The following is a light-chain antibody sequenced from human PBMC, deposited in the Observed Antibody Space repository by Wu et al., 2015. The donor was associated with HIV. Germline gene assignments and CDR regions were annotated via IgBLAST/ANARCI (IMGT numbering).Light chain of an antibody. CDR2: DAS. CDR1: QSITVS. CDR3: QQRSNWPYT. Sequence: EIVLTQSPATLALSPGERATLSCRASQSITVSLAWYQQTPGQAPRLLIYDASNRATGIPARFSGSGSGTDFTLTISSLEPEDFAVYYCQQRSNWPYTFGQGTKLEIK. J-gene: IGKJ2*01. V-gene: IGKV3-11*01.